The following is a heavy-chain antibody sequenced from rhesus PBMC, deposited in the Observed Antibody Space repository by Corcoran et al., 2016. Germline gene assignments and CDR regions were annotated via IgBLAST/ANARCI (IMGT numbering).Heavy chain of an antibody. CDR1: GYTFTDYY. D-gene: IGHD2-21*01. J-gene: IGHJ2*01. CDR2: INPYNGNT. CDR3: ARGPGYCTGSGCYADWYFDL. Sequence: QVQLVQSGAEVKKPGSSVKVSCKASGYTFTDYYMHWVRQAPRQGLEWMGWINPYNGNTKYAQKFQGRVTMTRYTSTSTAYMEMSSLRSEDTAVYYCARGPGYCTGSGCYADWYFDLWGPGTPITIS. V-gene: IGHV1S2*01.